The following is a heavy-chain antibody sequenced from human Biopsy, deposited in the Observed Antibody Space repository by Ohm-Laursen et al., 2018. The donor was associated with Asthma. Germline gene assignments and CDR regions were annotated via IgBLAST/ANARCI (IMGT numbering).Heavy chain of an antibody. Sequence: SLRLSCAASGFTFSSYGMHWVRQAPGKGLEWVAVIWYDGGNKYYADSVKGRFIISRDNSKNTLYLQMNSLRAEDTAVYYCARGIVATMIGYYYYGMDVWGQGTTVTVSS. D-gene: IGHD5-12*01. J-gene: IGHJ6*02. CDR2: IWYDGGNK. CDR1: GFTFSSYG. CDR3: ARGIVATMIGYYYYGMDV. V-gene: IGHV3-33*01.